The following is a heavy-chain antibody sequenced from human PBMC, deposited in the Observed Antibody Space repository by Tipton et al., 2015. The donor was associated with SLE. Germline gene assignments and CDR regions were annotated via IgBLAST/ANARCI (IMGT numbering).Heavy chain of an antibody. CDR3: AKGGVKQWLLRGSDAFDI. Sequence: SLRLSCAASGFTFSSYAMSWVRQAPGKGLEWVSAISGGGGSTYYADSVKGRFTISRDNSKNTLYLQMNSLRAEDTAVYYCAKGGVKQWLLRGSDAFDIWGLGTMVTVSS. V-gene: IGHV3-23*01. D-gene: IGHD6-19*01. J-gene: IGHJ3*02. CDR2: ISGGGGST. CDR1: GFTFSSYA.